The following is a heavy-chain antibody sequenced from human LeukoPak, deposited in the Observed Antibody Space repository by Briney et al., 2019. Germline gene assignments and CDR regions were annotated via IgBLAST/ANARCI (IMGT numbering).Heavy chain of an antibody. CDR2: IYYSGST. J-gene: IGHJ5*02. CDR1: GGSISSYY. V-gene: IGHV4-59*08. CDR3: ARHLCSGGSCYYPYNWFDP. D-gene: IGHD2-15*01. Sequence: SETLSLTCTVSGGSISSYYWSWIRQPPGKGLEWIGYIYYSGSTNYNPSLKSRVTISVDTSKNQFSLKLSSVTAAGTAVYYCARHLCSGGSCYYPYNWFDPWGQGTLVTVSS.